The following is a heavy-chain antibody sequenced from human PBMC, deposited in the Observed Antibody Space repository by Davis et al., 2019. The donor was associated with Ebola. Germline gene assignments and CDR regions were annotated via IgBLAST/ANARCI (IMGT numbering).Heavy chain of an antibody. CDR2: ISGSGGST. J-gene: IGHJ4*02. Sequence: GESLKISCAASGFTFSSYAMSWVRQAPGKGLEWVSAISGSGGSTYYADSVKGRFTISRDNSKNTLYLQMSSLRAEDTAVYCCAKDTDSSLVNWGQGTLVTVSS. V-gene: IGHV3-23*01. CDR3: AKDTDSSLVN. D-gene: IGHD2-21*01. CDR1: GFTFSSYA.